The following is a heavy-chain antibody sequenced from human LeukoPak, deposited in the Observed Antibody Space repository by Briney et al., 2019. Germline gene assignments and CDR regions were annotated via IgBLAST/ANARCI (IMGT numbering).Heavy chain of an antibody. Sequence: QPGGSLTLSCSASGFTFSSYAMSWVRQAPGKGLEWVSAISGSGGSTYYADSVKGRFTISRDNSKNTLYLQMNSLRAEDTAVYYCAKPYDSSGYYLTDYWGQGTLVTVSS. CDR1: GFTFSSYA. CDR3: AKPYDSSGYYLTDY. D-gene: IGHD3-22*01. J-gene: IGHJ4*02. V-gene: IGHV3-23*01. CDR2: ISGSGGST.